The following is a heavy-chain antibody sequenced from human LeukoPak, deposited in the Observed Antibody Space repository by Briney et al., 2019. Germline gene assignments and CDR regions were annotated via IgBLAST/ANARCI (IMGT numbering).Heavy chain of an antibody. D-gene: IGHD6-6*01. CDR3: ARHSSSELVFDY. J-gene: IGHJ4*02. Sequence: SVKVSCKASGGTFSSYAISWVRQAPGQGLEWMGGIIPIFGTANYAQKFQGRVTITTDESTSTAYMELSSLRSEDTAVYYCARHSSSELVFDYWGQGTLVTVSS. CDR1: GGTFSSYA. V-gene: IGHV1-69*05. CDR2: IIPIFGTA.